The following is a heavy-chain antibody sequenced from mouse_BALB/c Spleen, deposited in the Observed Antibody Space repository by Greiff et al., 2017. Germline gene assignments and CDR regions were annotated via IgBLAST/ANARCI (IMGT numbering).Heavy chain of an antibody. V-gene: IGHV1-4*02. CDR1: GYTFTSYW. CDR2: INPSTGYT. D-gene: IGHD1-1*01. J-gene: IGHJ3*01. CDR3: AREGLYYYPFAY. Sequence: QVQLQQSAAELAKPGASVKMSCKASGYTFTSYWMHWVKQRPGQGLEWIGYINPSTGYTEYNQKFKDKATLTADKSSSTAYMQLSSLTSEDSAVYYCAREGLYYYPFAYWGQGTLVTVSA.